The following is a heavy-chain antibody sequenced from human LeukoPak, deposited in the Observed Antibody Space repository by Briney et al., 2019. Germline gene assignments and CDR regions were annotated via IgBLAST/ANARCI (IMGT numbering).Heavy chain of an antibody. Sequence: SETLSLTCTVSGGSISSSSYYWVWIRQPPGKGLEWIGSIYYSGSTYYNPSLKSRVTISVDTSKNQFSLKLSSVTAADTAVYYCARGGSYFSRWGQGTLVTVSS. D-gene: IGHD1-26*01. V-gene: IGHV4-39*01. CDR3: ARGGSYFSR. CDR1: GGSISSSSYY. CDR2: IYYSGST. J-gene: IGHJ4*02.